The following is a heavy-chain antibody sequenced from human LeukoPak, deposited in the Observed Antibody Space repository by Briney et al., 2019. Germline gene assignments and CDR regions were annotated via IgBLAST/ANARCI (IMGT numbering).Heavy chain of an antibody. D-gene: IGHD2-2*01. CDR2: IYHTRSA. J-gene: IGHJ4*02. CDR3: ARYRTSTTCIPRGFDY. Sequence: SETLSLTCSVSGYSFTSGHYWGWIRQPPGKGLEWIANIYHTRSAHYNPSLKSRVTISVDTSKNQFSLKLSSVTAADTAVYYCARYRTSTTCIPRGFDYWGQGTLVTVSS. V-gene: IGHV4-38-2*01. CDR1: GYSFTSGHY.